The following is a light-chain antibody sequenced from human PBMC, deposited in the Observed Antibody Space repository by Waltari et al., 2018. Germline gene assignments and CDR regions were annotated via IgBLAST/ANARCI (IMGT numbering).Light chain of an antibody. V-gene: IGKV4-1*01. CDR1: QSVLYSSNNKNH. J-gene: IGKJ1*01. Sequence: DIVMTQSPDSLAVSLGERATINCKSSQSVLYSSNNKNHLAWYQQKPGQPPKLLVYWASTRESGVPDRFSGSGSGTDFTLTISSLQAEDEAVYYCQQYYSLPWTFGQGTKVEIK. CDR2: WAS. CDR3: QQYYSLPWT.